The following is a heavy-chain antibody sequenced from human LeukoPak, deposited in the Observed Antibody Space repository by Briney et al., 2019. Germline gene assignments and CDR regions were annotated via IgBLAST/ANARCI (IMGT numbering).Heavy chain of an antibody. CDR1: GGSISSGSYY. Sequence: SETLSLTCTVSGGSISSGSYYWSWIRQPAGKGLEWVGRIYTSGSTYYNPSLKSRVTISVETSKNQFSLKMSSVTAADTAAYYCARDPSGDEADYYFDYWGQGTLVTVSS. V-gene: IGHV4-61*02. CDR3: ARDPSGDEADYYFDY. CDR2: IYTSGST. J-gene: IGHJ4*02. D-gene: IGHD3-3*01.